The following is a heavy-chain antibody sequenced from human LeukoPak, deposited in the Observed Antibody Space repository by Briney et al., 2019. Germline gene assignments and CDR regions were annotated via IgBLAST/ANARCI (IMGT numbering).Heavy chain of an antibody. CDR3: ARGTDILPGIDY. CDR1: GLIFSSYA. D-gene: IGHD2-21*02. Sequence: GGSLRLSCSASGLIFSSYAIHSARQAPGKGLEYVSAISNNGDSTYYADSVKGRFTISRDNSMNTLFLQMNSLTAEDTAVYYCARGTDILPGIDYWGQGTLVTVSS. J-gene: IGHJ4*02. CDR2: ISNNGDST. V-gene: IGHV3-64*04.